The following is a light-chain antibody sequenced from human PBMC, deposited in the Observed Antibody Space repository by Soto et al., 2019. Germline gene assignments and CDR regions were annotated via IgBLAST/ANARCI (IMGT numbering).Light chain of an antibody. Sequence: QSVLTQPASVSGSPGQSITISXTXXXXXVGGYNYVSWYQQHPGKAPKLMIYEVSNRPSGVSNRFSGSKSGNTASLTISGLQAEDEADYYCSSYTSSSTLVFGGGTKLTVL. J-gene: IGLJ2*01. CDR1: XXXVGGYNY. CDR2: EVS. CDR3: SSYTSSSTLV. V-gene: IGLV2-14*01.